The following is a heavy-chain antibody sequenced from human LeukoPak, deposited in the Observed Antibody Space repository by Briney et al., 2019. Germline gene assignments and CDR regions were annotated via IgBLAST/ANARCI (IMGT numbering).Heavy chain of an antibody. CDR2: IIPLFGTA. V-gene: IGHV1-69*05. Sequence: SVKVSCKASGGTFSSYAISWVRQAPGQGLEWMGGIIPLFGTANYAHKFQGRLTITTDESTSTAYMELSSLRSEDTAVYYCARGFHYDSSGYYYFYWGQGTLVTVSS. J-gene: IGHJ4*02. CDR1: GGTFSSYA. D-gene: IGHD3-22*01. CDR3: ARGFHYDSSGYYYFY.